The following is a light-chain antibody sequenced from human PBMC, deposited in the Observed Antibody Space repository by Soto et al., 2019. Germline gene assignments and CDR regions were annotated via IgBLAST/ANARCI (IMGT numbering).Light chain of an antibody. V-gene: IGKV3-20*01. CDR1: QSRRSKF. CDR2: ASC. CDR3: QLYGIWPH. J-gene: IGKJ5*01. Sequence: EILLTQSPGPPSLSLGERATLSCKTSQSRRSKFVAWHQNKPGQAPRLLIYASCNRGTGIPDRFSGSASGTVSPITINRLEPEDFAVYYCQLYGIWPHFGQGTRLEIK.